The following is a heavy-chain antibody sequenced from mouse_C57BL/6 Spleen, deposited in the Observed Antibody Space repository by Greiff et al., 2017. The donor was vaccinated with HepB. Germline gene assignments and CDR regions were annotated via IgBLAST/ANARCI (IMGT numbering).Heavy chain of an antibody. CDR2: ISSGGDYI. Sequence: DVQLVESGEGLVKPGGSLKLSCAASGFTFSSYAMSWVRQTPEKRLEWVAYISSGGDYIYYADTVKGRFTISRDNARNTLYLQMSSLKSEDTAMYYCTRDQYDYDGDYFDYWGQGTTLTVSS. D-gene: IGHD2-4*01. V-gene: IGHV5-9-1*02. CDR3: TRDQYDYDGDYFDY. CDR1: GFTFSSYA. J-gene: IGHJ2*01.